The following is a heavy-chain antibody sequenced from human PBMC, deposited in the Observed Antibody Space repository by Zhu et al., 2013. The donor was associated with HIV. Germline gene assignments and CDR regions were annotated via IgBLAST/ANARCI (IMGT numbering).Heavy chain of an antibody. J-gene: IGHJ6*02. Sequence: QVQLVQSGAEVKKPGSSVKVSCKASGGTFSSYAISWVRQAPGQGLEWMGGIIPIFGTANYAQKFQGRVTITADESTSTAYMELSSLRSEDTAVYYCARSLDGDYSLNYYYYGMDVWGQGTTVTVSS. V-gene: IGHV1-69*01. CDR2: IIPIFGTA. CDR3: ARSLDGDYSLNYYYYGMDV. D-gene: IGHD4-17*01. CDR1: GGTFSSYA.